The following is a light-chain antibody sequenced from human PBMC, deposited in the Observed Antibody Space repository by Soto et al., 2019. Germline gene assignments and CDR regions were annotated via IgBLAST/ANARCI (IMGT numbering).Light chain of an antibody. CDR2: DAS. CDR3: QQRSNWPTVT. Sequence: EIVLTQSPATLSLSPGERATLSCRASQSINRHLAWYRQKPGQAPRLLIYDASNRATGIPARFSGSGSGTDFTLTISSLEPEDFGVYYCQQRSNWPTVTFGGGTKV. V-gene: IGKV3-11*01. CDR1: QSINRH. J-gene: IGKJ4*01.